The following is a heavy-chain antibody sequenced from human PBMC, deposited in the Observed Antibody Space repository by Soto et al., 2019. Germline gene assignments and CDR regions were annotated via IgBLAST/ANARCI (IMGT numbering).Heavy chain of an antibody. J-gene: IGHJ4*02. CDR3: GTAKRDWPYNFCLDF. CDR1: GYTLTELS. Sequence: ASEKVSCKVSGYTLTELSMHWVRQAPGKGLEWMGGFDPEDGETIYAQKFQGRVTMTEDTSTDTAYMELSSLRSEDTAVYYCGTAKRDWPYNFCLDFWGQGTLVTVSS. CDR2: FDPEDGET. V-gene: IGHV1-24*01. D-gene: IGHD1-1*01.